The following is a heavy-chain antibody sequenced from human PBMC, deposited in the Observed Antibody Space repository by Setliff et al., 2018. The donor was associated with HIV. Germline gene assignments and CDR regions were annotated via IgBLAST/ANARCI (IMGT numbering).Heavy chain of an antibody. CDR2: IYYSGST. CDR3: ASVPPSGTYLNN. V-gene: IGHV4-30-2*01. D-gene: IGHD3-10*01. Sequence: PSETLSLTCAVAGGSISSSGYSWTWIRQPSGKGLEWIGCIYYSGSTYFNPSLKTQVIPSLENRVTISVDRSKNQFSLEMTSLTASDTAVYFCASVPPSGTYLNNWGQGRLVTVSS. CDR1: GGSISSSGYS. J-gene: IGHJ4*02.